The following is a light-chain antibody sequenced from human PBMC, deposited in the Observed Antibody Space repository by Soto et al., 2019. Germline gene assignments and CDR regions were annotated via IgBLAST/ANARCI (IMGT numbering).Light chain of an antibody. V-gene: IGKV3-11*01. J-gene: IGKJ5*01. CDR2: DTS. CDR1: QSVSGF. Sequence: LTQSPSTLSLSTGESAPLSCSADQSVSGFLGWYQQKLGRAPRLLIHDTSNRATGVPARFSGSGSGTDFTLTISSLEPEDFGVYYCQQRGSWPPTFGQGTLLEIK. CDR3: QQRGSWPPT.